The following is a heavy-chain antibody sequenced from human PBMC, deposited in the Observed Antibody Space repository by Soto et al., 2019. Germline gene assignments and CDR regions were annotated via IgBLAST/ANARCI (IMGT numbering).Heavy chain of an antibody. CDR2: IDTSGTKI. CDR1: GYTFSDYY. V-gene: IGHV3-11*01. J-gene: IGHJ4*02. D-gene: IGHD3-3*01. CDR3: ASHYDMWRGYLSPVDY. Sequence: QVQLVESGGDLVKPGGSLRLSCAASGYTFSDYYMSWIRQAPGKGLEWISYIDTSGTKIYYADSVKGRFTITRDNAKNSRYLEMSSLRDEDTAVYYCASHYDMWRGYLSPVDYWGQGTLVTVSS.